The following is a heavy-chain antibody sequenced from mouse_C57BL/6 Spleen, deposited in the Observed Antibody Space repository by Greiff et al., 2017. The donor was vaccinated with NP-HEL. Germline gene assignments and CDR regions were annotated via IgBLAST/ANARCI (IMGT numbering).Heavy chain of an antibody. CDR1: GFSLTSYG. J-gene: IGHJ2*01. Sequence: QVQLQQSGPGLVQPSQSLSITCTVSGFSLTSYGVHWVRQSPGKGLEWLGVIWSGGSTDYNAAFISRLSISKDNSKSQVFFKMNSLQADDTAIYYCARGLFDDWGQGTTLTVSS. V-gene: IGHV2-2*01. CDR2: IWSGGST. CDR3: ARGLFDD.